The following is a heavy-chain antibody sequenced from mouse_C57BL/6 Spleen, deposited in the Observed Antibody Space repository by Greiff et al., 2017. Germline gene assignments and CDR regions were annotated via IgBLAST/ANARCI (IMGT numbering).Heavy chain of an antibody. V-gene: IGHV1-72*01. Sequence: QVQLQQSGAELVKPGASVKLSCKASGYTFTSYWMHWVKQRPGRGLEWIGRIDPNSGGTKYNEKFKSKATLTVDKPSSTAYMQLSSLTSEDSAVYYCTTYYYGSSYDYFDYWGQGTTLTVSS. CDR1: GYTFTSYW. CDR3: TTYYYGSSYDYFDY. CDR2: IDPNSGGT. J-gene: IGHJ2*01. D-gene: IGHD1-1*01.